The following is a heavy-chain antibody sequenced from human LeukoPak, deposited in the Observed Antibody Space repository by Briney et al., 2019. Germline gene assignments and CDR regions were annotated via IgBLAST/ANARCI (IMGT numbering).Heavy chain of an antibody. Sequence: PGGSLRLSCAASGFTFSSYAMSWVRQAPGKGLEWVSAISGSGGSTYYADSVKGRFTISRDNSKNTLYLQMSSLRAEDTAVYYCAKAISYYDFWSGVDYWGQGTLVTVSS. CDR1: GFTFSSYA. D-gene: IGHD3-3*01. CDR2: ISGSGGST. J-gene: IGHJ4*02. CDR3: AKAISYYDFWSGVDY. V-gene: IGHV3-23*01.